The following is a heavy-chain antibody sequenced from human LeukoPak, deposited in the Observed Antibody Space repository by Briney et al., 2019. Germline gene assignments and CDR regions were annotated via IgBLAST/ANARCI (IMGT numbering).Heavy chain of an antibody. CDR3: AWGHDDRSGSFDY. CDR2: MSPSGXX. CDR1: GDSXSXGNYY. D-gene: IGHD3-22*01. V-gene: IGHV4-61*01. J-gene: IGHJ4*02. Sequence: SETLSLTCTVSGDSXSXGNYYLTWIRQPPGKXXXXXXYMSPSGXXXXXXXXXXXVTXXVDTSRTQFSLRLSSVTAADTAMYYCAWGHDDRSGSFDYWGQGTLVTVSS.